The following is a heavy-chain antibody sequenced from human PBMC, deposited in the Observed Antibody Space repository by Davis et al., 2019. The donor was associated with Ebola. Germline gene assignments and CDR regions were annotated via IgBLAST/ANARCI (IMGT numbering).Heavy chain of an antibody. CDR2: INTDESST. D-gene: IGHD2-2*01. V-gene: IGHV3-74*01. Sequence: GSLRLSCAASGFTFSNYWMHWVRQAPGKGLVWVSRINTDESSTNYADSVQGRFTISRDNAKNSLYLQMNSLRAEDTAVYYCAGISTTPRGYYYYGMDVWGQGTTVTVSS. CDR1: GFTFSNYW. CDR3: AGISTTPRGYYYYGMDV. J-gene: IGHJ6*02.